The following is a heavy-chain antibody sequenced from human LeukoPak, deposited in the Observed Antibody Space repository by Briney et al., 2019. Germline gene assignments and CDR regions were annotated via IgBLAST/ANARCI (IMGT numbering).Heavy chain of an antibody. CDR1: GFSFSGHW. V-gene: IGHV3-74*01. J-gene: IGHJ4*02. Sequence: GGSLRLSCTASGFSFSGHWMHWARQLPGKGLVWVSRISPTGSTTSYADSVKGRFTVSRDNAKNTLYLQVNNLRAEDTAVYYCAKEPDYGDYFDYWGQGTLVTVSS. CDR3: AKEPDYGDYFDY. D-gene: IGHD4-17*01. CDR2: ISPTGSTT.